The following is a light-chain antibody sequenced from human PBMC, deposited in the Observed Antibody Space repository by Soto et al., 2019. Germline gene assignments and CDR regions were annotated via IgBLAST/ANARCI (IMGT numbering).Light chain of an antibody. Sequence: EIVMTQSPATLSVSPGERATLSCTASHYIYSNVAWFQQRPGQAPRLLIYRASTRATGTPAMFSGSGSGTEFTLTITSLQFEDFALYYCQQYHNLWTFGQGTEVEIK. CDR2: RAS. V-gene: IGKV3-15*01. CDR3: QQYHNLWT. J-gene: IGKJ1*01. CDR1: HYIYSN.